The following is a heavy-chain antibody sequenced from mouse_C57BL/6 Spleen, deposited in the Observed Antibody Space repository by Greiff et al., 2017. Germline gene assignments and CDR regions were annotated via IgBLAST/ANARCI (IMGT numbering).Heavy chain of an antibody. V-gene: IGHV1-82*01. Sequence: QVQLQQSGPELVKPGASVKISCKASGYAFSSSWMHWVKQRPGKGLEWIGRIYPGDGDTNYNGKFKGKATLTADKSSSTAYMQLSSLTSEDSAVYFCAYLRGLYFDGWGTGTTVTVSS. CDR2: IYPGDGDT. CDR1: GYAFSSSW. CDR3: AYLRGLYFDG. D-gene: IGHD1-1*01. J-gene: IGHJ1*03.